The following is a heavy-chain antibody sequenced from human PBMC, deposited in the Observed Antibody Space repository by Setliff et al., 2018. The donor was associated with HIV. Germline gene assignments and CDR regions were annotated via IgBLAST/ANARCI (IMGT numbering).Heavy chain of an antibody. V-gene: IGHV3-15*05. Sequence: GGSLRLSCAASGFTFSNAWMNWVRQVPGKVLEWVGRIKSTPDGGTPDYAAPVKGRFTISRDDSENTLYLQMNSLRAEDTALYYCARDIPCGDLLMLQAYMDVWGKATTVTVS. J-gene: IGHJ6*04. CDR1: GFTFSNAW. CDR2: IKSTPDGGTP. D-gene: IGHD3-16*01. CDR3: ARDIPCGDLLMLQAYMDV.